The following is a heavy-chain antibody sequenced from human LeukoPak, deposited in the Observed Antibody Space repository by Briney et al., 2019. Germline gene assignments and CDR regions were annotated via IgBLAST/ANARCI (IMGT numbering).Heavy chain of an antibody. D-gene: IGHD6-6*01. CDR1: GGTFSSYA. CDR3: ARDEIAALVY. V-gene: IGHV1-69*05. CDR2: IIPIFGTA. J-gene: IGHJ4*02. Sequence: SVKVSCTASGGTFSSYATSWVPQAPGQGLEWMGGIIPIFGTANYAQKFQGRVTITTDESTSTAYMELSSLRSEDTAVYYCARDEIAALVYWGQGTLVTVSS.